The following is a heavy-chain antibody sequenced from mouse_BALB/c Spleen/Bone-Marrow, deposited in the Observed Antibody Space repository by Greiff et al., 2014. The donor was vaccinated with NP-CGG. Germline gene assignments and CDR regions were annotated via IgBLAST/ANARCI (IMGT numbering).Heavy chain of an antibody. D-gene: IGHD1-1*01. CDR2: INPSNGRT. CDR3: ARRTTTVVATDY. V-gene: IGHV1S81*02. Sequence: QVQLQQSGAELVKPGASVKLSCKASGYTFTSYWMHWVKQRPGQGLEWIGEINPSNGRTNYNEKFKSKATLTVDKSSSTAYMQLSSLTSEDSAVYYCARRTTTVVATDYWGRGTTLTASS. J-gene: IGHJ2*01. CDR1: GYTFTSYW.